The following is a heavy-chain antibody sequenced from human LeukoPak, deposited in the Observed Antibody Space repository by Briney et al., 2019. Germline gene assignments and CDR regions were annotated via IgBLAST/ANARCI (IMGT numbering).Heavy chain of an antibody. J-gene: IGHJ4*02. CDR1: GFTFSNYW. V-gene: IGHV3-74*01. Sequence: TGGSLRLSCAASGFTFSNYWMHRVRQAPGKGLVWVSRIKSDGSRTDYADSVKGRFTISRDNAKNTLYLQMNSLRAEDTAVYYCARELPFDYWGQGTLVTVSS. CDR2: IKSDGSRT. CDR3: ARELPFDY. D-gene: IGHD2-15*01.